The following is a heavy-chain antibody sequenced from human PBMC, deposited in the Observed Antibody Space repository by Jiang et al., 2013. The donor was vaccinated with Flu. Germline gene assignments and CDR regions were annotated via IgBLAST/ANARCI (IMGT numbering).Heavy chain of an antibody. D-gene: IGHD3-9*01. V-gene: IGHV4-38-2*02. J-gene: IGHJ4*02. CDR1: GYSITSGYY. Sequence: GYSITSGYYWGVDPGSPHGKGLEWIGSIYQSGTAYYNPSLKSRVTISVDTSKNDFSLKLHSLTAADTAVYYCARDSESTGYSDYWGQGTLVTVSS. CDR2: IYQSGTA. CDR3: ARDSESTGYSDY.